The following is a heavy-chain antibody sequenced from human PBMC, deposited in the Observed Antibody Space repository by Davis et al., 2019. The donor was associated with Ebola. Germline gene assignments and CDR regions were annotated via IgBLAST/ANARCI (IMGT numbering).Heavy chain of an antibody. V-gene: IGHV3-49*04. CDR3: SRRHIDWFRSGLDV. J-gene: IGHJ4*02. Sequence: PGGSLRLSCTMSGFFFGDYVITWVRQAPGKGLGWVGLIRSKVFGERADYAASVKGRFTISSDDSKGVAFLEMNSLEADDTGIYFCSRRHIDWFRSGLDVWGQGALVTVSS. D-gene: IGHD3-9*01. CDR1: GFFFGDYV. CDR2: IRSKVFGERA.